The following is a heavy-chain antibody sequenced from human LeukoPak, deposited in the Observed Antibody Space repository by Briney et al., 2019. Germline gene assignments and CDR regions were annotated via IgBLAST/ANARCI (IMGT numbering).Heavy chain of an antibody. D-gene: IGHD3-16*01. J-gene: IGHJ4*02. CDR1: GGSISSYY. CDR3: ARAPGIMSGNWRFDY. Sequence: MASETLSLTCTVSGGSISSYYWSWIRQPPGKGLEWIGEIYHSGSTNYNPSLKSRVTMSVDTSKNQFSLKLSSVTAADTAVYYCARAPGIMSGNWRFDYWGQGTLVTVSS. CDR2: IYHSGST. V-gene: IGHV4-59*12.